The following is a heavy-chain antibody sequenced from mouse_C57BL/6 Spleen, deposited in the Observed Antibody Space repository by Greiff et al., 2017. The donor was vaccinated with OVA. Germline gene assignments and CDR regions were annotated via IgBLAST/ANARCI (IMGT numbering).Heavy chain of an antibody. D-gene: IGHD3-2*02. CDR3: VRQAAQALYYFDY. V-gene: IGHV10-1*01. CDR1: GFSFNTYA. J-gene: IGHJ2*01. CDR2: IRSESNNYAT. Sequence: EVKLVESGGGLVQPKGSLKLSCAASGFSFNTYAMNWVRQAPGKGLEWVARIRSESNNYATYYADSVKDRFTISRDDSESMLYLQMNNLKTEDTAMYYCVRQAAQALYYFDYWGQGTTLTVSS.